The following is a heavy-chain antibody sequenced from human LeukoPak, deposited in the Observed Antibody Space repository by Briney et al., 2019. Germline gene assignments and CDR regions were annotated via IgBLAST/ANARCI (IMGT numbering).Heavy chain of an antibody. CDR2: IYSGGRT. J-gene: IGHJ4*02. V-gene: IGHV3-53*01. D-gene: IGHD3-22*01. Sequence: PGGSLRLSCAASGFTISANYMSWVRQGPGKGLEWASVIYSGGRTHYADSVKGRFTISRDNSKNTLYLQMNSLRAEDTAVYYCARGSYYYDSSGYDWGQGTLVTVSS. CDR3: ARGSYYYDSSGYD. CDR1: GFTISANY.